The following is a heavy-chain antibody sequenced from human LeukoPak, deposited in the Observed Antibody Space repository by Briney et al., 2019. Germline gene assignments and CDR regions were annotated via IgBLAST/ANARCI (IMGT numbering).Heavy chain of an antibody. Sequence: PGGSLRLSGAGSGFIFSDYRMGWVRQAPGKGREWVSSITTSRNQNHAGSVKGRFTVSRDNAMSSVYLHMDSLRADDTAVYYCASDSYCPNDVCFDYWGQGVLVTVSS. CDR3: ASDSYCPNDVCFDY. D-gene: IGHD2-8*01. CDR1: GFIFSDYR. CDR2: ITTSRNQ. V-gene: IGHV3-69-1*01. J-gene: IGHJ4*02.